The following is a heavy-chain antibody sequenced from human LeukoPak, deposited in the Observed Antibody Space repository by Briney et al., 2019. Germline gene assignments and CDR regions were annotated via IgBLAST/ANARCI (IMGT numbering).Heavy chain of an antibody. V-gene: IGHV3-9*01. CDR2: ISWNGGNV. CDR3: AKIYSYGRQIYFDY. J-gene: IGHJ4*02. Sequence: GGSLRLSCAASGFTFDDYAMHWVRQAPGKGLEWVSGISWNGGNVGYADSVKGRFTISRDNAKNSLYLQMNSLRAEDTALYYCAKIYSYGRQIYFDYWGQGTLVTVSS. D-gene: IGHD5-18*01. CDR1: GFTFDDYA.